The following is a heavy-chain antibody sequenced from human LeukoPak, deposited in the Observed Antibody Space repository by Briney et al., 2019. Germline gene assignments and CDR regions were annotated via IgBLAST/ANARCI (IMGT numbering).Heavy chain of an antibody. CDR3: ARDHSPHYYGSGSCNA. CDR2: ISSSGSTI. Sequence: GGSLRLSCAASGFTFSSYWMSWVRQAPGKGLEWVSYISSSGSTIYYADSVKGRFTISRDNAKNSLYLQTNSLRAEDTAVYYCARDHSPHYYGSGSCNAWGQGTLVTVSS. V-gene: IGHV3-48*04. D-gene: IGHD3-10*01. CDR1: GFTFSSYW. J-gene: IGHJ5*02.